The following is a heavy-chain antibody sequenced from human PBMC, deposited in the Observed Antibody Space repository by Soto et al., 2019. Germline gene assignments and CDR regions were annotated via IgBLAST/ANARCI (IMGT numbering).Heavy chain of an antibody. J-gene: IGHJ6*02. CDR3: AADKGITILGVVA. V-gene: IGHV1-58*01. D-gene: IGHD3-3*01. CDR1: GFTFTSSP. CDR2: IVVGSGNT. Sequence: PVKVSCKASGFTFTSSPGQRGRQASGQRLEWIGWIVVGSGNTNYAQKFQERVTITRDMSTSTAYMELSSLRSEDTAVFYGAADKGITILGVVAWGQGTTVPVSS.